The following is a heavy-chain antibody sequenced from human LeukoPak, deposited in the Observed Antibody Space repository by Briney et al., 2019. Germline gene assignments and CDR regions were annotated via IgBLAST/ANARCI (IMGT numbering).Heavy chain of an antibody. CDR2: LYYRGST. V-gene: IGHV4-39*01. D-gene: IGHD2-15*01. J-gene: IGHJ4*02. CDR1: GGSISSTSYY. CDR3: ATRSGSSIGNTCYLFDY. Sequence: SETLSLTCTLSGGSISSTSYYWGWIRQSPGKGLEWIGNLYYRGSTYYNPSLKSRVTISVDASKNQFSLILSSVTAADTAVYYCATRSGSSIGNTCYLFDYWGQGTLVAVSS.